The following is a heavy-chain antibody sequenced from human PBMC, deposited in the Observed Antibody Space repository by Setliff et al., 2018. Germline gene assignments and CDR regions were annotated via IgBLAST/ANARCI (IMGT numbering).Heavy chain of an antibody. D-gene: IGHD2-2*01. J-gene: IGHJ4*02. CDR3: ARTHCTTTSCFYFHY. V-gene: IGHV4-4*07. CDR2: IYSDGSA. Sequence: SETLSLTCSVSGGIIYDHWWTWIRQPAGAGLEWIGRIYSDGSADYNPSLRSRVTISVDKSKNQFFLKLTSMTAADTAVYYCARTHCTTTSCFYFHYWGQGTVVTVSS. CDR1: GGIIYDHW.